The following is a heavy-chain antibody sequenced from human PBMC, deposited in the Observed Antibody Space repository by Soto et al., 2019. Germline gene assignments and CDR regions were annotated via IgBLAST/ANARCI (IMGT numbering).Heavy chain of an antibody. J-gene: IGHJ4*02. CDR2: ISTSGSTI. V-gene: IGHV3-11*01. CDR1: GFTFSDYY. Sequence: QVQLVESGCGFVKPGGSLSLSCAASGFTFSDYYMSCIRQAPGKGLEWVSYISTSGSTINYADSVKGRFTISRDNAQNSLSLQMNIRRAEDTAVYYCARVSPPPDYWCPGTLVTVSS. CDR3: ARVSPPPDY.